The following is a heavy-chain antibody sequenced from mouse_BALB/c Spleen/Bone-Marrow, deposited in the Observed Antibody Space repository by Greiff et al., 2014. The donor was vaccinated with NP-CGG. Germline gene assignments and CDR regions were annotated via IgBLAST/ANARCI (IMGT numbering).Heavy chain of an antibody. CDR3: ARGSRDWYFDV. Sequence: VQLVESGAELAKPGASVKMSCKASGYTFTTYWIHWVKQRPGQGLEWIGYINPSTGNTEYNQKFRDRATLTADKSSSTPYMQLSSLTSEDSAVYYCARGSRDWYFDVWGAGTTVTVSS. CDR2: INPSTGNT. V-gene: IGHV1-7*01. CDR1: GYTFTTYW. J-gene: IGHJ1*01.